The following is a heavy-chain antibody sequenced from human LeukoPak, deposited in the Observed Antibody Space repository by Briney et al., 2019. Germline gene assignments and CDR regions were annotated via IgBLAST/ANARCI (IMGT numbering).Heavy chain of an antibody. J-gene: IGHJ6*03. CDR2: IRPSGDNT. D-gene: IGHD5-12*01. CDR3: AKGGGYEAQYYYYYLDV. CDR1: GFTFSSYD. V-gene: IGHV3-23*01. Sequence: PGGSLRLSCAASGFTFSSYDMTWVRQAPGRGLEWVSSIRPSGDNTYYADSVKGRFTISRDNSKNTLYLQMKSLRAEDTAVYYCAKGGGYEAQYYYYYLDVWGKGTTVTISS.